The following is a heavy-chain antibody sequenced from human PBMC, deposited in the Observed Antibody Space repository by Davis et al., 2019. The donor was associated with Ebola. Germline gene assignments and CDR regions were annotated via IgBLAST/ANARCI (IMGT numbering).Heavy chain of an antibody. J-gene: IGHJ3*02. V-gene: IGHV1-58*02. D-gene: IGHD1-26*01. Sequence: SVKVSCKPSGFTFSKAAIQWVRQARGQHPEWIGWIGIGNDIADYSQKFQERVTITRDMSTSTVYMELRSLRSDDTAVYFCARTSIVGTTTTASDIWGQGTMVTVSS. CDR3: ARTSIVGTTTTASDI. CDR1: GFTFSKAA. CDR2: IGIGNDIA.